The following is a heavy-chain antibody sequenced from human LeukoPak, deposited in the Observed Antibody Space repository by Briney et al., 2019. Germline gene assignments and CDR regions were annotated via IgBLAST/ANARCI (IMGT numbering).Heavy chain of an antibody. CDR1: GFTFSSYW. V-gene: IGHV3-7*01. D-gene: IGHD5-12*01. Sequence: PGGSLRLSCAASGFTFSSYWMSWVRQAPGKGLEWVANIKKDGSEIFYVDSVKGRFTISRDNAKTSLYLQMNSLRAEDTAVYYCATYSGPDKLDASDIWGQGTMVTVSS. CDR3: ATYSGPDKLDASDI. J-gene: IGHJ3*02. CDR2: IKKDGSEI.